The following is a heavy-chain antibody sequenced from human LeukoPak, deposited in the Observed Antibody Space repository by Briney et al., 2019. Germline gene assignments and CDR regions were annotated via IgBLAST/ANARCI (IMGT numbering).Heavy chain of an antibody. Sequence: GGSLRLSCVASGFTFSGHWMHWVRQVPGKGLVAVSRITPDGSATTYADSVKGRFTISRDNAKNTLYLEMNSLTAEDTALYYCTRSGYYNGYDYWAREPWSPSPQ. CDR2: ITPDGSAT. J-gene: IGHJ4*02. CDR3: TRSGYYNGYDY. CDR1: GFTFSGHW. D-gene: IGHD3-10*01. V-gene: IGHV3-74*03.